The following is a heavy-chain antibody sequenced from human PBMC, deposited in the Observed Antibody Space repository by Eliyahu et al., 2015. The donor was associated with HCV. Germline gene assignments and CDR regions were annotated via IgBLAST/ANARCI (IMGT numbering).Heavy chain of an antibody. CDR3: VKDYSFDGSDGLDY. V-gene: IGHV3-30*18. CDR2: ILPDGSKT. D-gene: IGHD3-22*01. J-gene: IGHJ4*02. CDR1: GFNFRTSG. Sequence: QVQLVXSGGGVVQPGRSLRISCAASGFNFRTSGMHWVRQAPGKGLEWVAIILPDGSKTHYPDSVKGRFTISRDNSKNTLYLQMNRLRAEDTAVYYCVKDYSFDGSDGLDYWGQGTLVTVSS.